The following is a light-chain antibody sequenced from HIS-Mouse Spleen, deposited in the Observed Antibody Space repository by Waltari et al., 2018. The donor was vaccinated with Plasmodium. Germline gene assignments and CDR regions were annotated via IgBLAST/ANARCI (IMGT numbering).Light chain of an antibody. CDR3: QQYNNWSFT. V-gene: IGKV3-15*01. Sequence: EIVMTQSPATLSVSPGERATLSCRASQSVSSNLAWYQQKPGQAPRLLIYGASTRATGIPARVRGSGSGTEVTLTISSLQSEDFAVYYCQQYNNWSFTFGPGTKVDIK. CDR1: QSVSSN. J-gene: IGKJ3*01. CDR2: GAS.